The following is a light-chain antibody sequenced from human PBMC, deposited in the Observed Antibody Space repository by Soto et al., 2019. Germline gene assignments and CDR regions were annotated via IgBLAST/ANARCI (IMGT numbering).Light chain of an antibody. V-gene: IGKV3-20*01. CDR3: QQYQHSPWT. Sequence: EIVMTQSPGTLSLSPGERATLSCRASQSVDSTYFAWYQQKPGQAPRLLISGASSRATGIPDRFSGSGSATDFTLTISRLEPEDFAVYYCQQYQHSPWTFGQGTKVEIK. CDR2: GAS. CDR1: QSVDSTY. J-gene: IGKJ1*01.